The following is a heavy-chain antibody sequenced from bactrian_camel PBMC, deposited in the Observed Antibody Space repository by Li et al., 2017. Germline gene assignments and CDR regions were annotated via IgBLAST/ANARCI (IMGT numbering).Heavy chain of an antibody. CDR2: IDYRSGGS. CDR1: ADIYSRNN. CDR3: AADILNNGLRGAGHEYAH. J-gene: IGHJ4*01. V-gene: IGHV3S40*01. D-gene: IGHD5*01. Sequence: DVQLVESGGGSVQTGGSLRLSCTVSADIYSRNNIGWLRQSLGKEREGVAVIDYRSGGSLLADSVKGRFTISQDKARNTVYLQMESLKPEDTAMYYCAADILNNGLRGAGHEYAHWGQGTQVTVS.